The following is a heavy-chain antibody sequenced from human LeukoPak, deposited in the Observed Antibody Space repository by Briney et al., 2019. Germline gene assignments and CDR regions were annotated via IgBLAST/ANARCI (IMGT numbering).Heavy chain of an antibody. Sequence: ASVKVSCKASGYTFTGYYMHWVRQAPGQGLEWMGWINPNSGGTNYAQKFRGRVTMTRDTSISTAYMELSRLRSDDTAVYYCARDLHCGGDCIDYWGQGTLVTVSS. CDR3: ARDLHCGGDCIDY. D-gene: IGHD2-21*02. CDR2: INPNSGGT. J-gene: IGHJ4*02. V-gene: IGHV1-2*02. CDR1: GYTFTGYY.